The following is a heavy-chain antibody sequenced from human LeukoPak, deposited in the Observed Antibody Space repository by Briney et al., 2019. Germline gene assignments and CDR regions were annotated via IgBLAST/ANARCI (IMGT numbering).Heavy chain of an antibody. D-gene: IGHD2-2*01. CDR1: GFTFSNYG. CDR2: ISGSGGST. J-gene: IGHJ4*02. CDR3: AQSEGIVVVPAAHFDY. V-gene: IGHV3-23*01. Sequence: GGTLRLSCAASGFTFSNYGMSWVRQAPGKGLEWVSAISGSGGSTYYADSVKGRFTISRDNSKSTLYLQMNSLRAEDTAVYYCAQSEGIVVVPAAHFDYWGQGTLVTVSS.